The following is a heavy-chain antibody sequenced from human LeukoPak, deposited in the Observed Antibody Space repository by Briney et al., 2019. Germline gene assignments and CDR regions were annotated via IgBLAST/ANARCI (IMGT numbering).Heavy chain of an antibody. Sequence: ASVKVSCKASGYTFTSYYMHWVRQAPGQGLEWMGIINPSGGSTSYAQKFQGRVTMTRDMSTSTVYMELSSLRSEDTAVYYCARGEGDGYNLRNWFDPWGQGTLVTVSS. CDR3: ARGEGDGYNLRNWFDP. D-gene: IGHD5-24*01. V-gene: IGHV1-46*01. CDR1: GYTFTSYY. CDR2: INPSGGST. J-gene: IGHJ5*02.